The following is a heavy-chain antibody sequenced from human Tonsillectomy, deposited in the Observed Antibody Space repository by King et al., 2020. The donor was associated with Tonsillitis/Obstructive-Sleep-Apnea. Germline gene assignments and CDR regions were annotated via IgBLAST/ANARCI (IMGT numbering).Heavy chain of an antibody. Sequence: VQLVESGGGVVQPGRSLRLSCAASGFTFSRYAIHWVRQGPGKGLEWVAVISYDGSNKYYADSVEGRFTISRDNSKNKLYLQMNSLGAEDTAMYYCAREGIYDTSGYADAFDIWGQGTMVTVSS. D-gene: IGHD3-22*01. CDR1: GFTFSRYA. V-gene: IGHV3-30*04. J-gene: IGHJ3*02. CDR3: AREGIYDTSGYADAFDI. CDR2: ISYDGSNK.